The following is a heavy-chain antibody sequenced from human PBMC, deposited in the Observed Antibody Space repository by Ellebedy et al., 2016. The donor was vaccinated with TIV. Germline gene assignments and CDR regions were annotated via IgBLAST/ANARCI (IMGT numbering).Heavy chain of an antibody. CDR3: ARPPYGSGSYSPFDY. D-gene: IGHD3-10*01. J-gene: IGHJ4*02. CDR1: GYSFTNYW. Sequence: GGSLRLSXKGSGYSFTNYWIGWVRQVPGKGLEWMGIIYPGDSHTRYSPSFQGQVTISADKSISTAYLQWSSLKASDTAIYYCARPPYGSGSYSPFDYWGQGTQVTVSS. V-gene: IGHV5-51*01. CDR2: IYPGDSHT.